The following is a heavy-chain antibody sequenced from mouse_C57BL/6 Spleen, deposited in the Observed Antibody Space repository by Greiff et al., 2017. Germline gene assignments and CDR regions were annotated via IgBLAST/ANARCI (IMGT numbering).Heavy chain of an antibody. Sequence: VQLQQPGAELVKPGASVKLSCKASGYTFTSYWMHWVKQRPGQGLEWIGMIHPNSGSTNYNEKFKSKATLTVDKSSSTAYMQLSSLTSEDSAVYYCARIYYGSSYEGWYFDGWGTGITVTVSS. D-gene: IGHD1-1*01. CDR2: IHPNSGST. J-gene: IGHJ1*03. CDR3: ARIYYGSSYEGWYFDG. CDR1: GYTFTSYW. V-gene: IGHV1-64*01.